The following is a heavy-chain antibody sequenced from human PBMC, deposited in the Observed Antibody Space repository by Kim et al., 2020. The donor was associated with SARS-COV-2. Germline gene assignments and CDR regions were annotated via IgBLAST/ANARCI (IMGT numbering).Heavy chain of an antibody. CDR1: GYTFTSYY. CDR3: ARDLSCSSTSCYYGFDY. Sequence: ASVKVSCKASGYTFTSYYMHWVRQAPGQGLEWMGIINPSGGSTSYAQKFRGRVTMTRDTSTSTVYMELSSLRSEDTAVYYCARDLSCSSTSCYYGFDYWGQGTLVTVSS. V-gene: IGHV1-46*01. CDR2: INPSGGST. D-gene: IGHD2-2*01. J-gene: IGHJ4*02.